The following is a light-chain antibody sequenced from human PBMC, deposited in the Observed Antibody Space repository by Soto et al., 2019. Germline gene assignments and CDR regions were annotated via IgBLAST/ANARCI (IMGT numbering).Light chain of an antibody. CDR1: QSIGGF. V-gene: IGKV1-39*01. CDR2: AAS. Sequence: DIQMNQSHSSLSASVGDRVTITCRASQSIGGFLNWYQQKLGKAPQLLIYAASSLQSGVQSRFSGSGSGTDVTLTISSMQPEDFATYYCQQSDSTPLTFGGVPRWRS. J-gene: IGKJ4*01. CDR3: QQSDSTPLT.